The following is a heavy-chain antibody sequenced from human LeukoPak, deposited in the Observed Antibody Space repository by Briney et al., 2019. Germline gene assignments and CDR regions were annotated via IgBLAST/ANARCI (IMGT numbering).Heavy chain of an antibody. D-gene: IGHD2-15*01. Sequence: ASVKVSCKASGYTFTGYYIHWVRQAPGQGLEWMGWINPNSGGTNYQGRVTITRNTSISTAYMELSSLRSEDTAVYYCARGGSVVVAATFDYWGQGTLVTVSS. CDR2: INPNSGGT. V-gene: IGHV1-2*02. J-gene: IGHJ4*02. CDR1: GYTFTGYY. CDR3: ARGGSVVVAATFDY.